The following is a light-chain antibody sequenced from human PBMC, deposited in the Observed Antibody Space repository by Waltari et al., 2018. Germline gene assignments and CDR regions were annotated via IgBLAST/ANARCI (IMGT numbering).Light chain of an antibody. CDR2: WAS. CDR1: QTLLYTSNNKNY. J-gene: IGKJ2*01. V-gene: IGKV4-1*01. Sequence: DIVMTQSPDSLAVSLGERATTNCKSSQTLLYTSNNKNYLTWYQQKSGQPPKVLIFWASTRESGVAEPFNGSGSGTDFTLTINSLQPEDVAVYFCQQYFSSPYTFGQGTKLEIK. CDR3: QQYFSSPYT.